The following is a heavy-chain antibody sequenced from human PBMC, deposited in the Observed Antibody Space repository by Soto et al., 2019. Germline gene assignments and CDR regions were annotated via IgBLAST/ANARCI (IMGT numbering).Heavy chain of an antibody. CDR1: GFTFSSYS. D-gene: IGHD3-3*01. V-gene: IGHV3-48*02. CDR2: ISSSSSTI. J-gene: IGHJ4*02. CDR3: ASDPDPYDFWSGPEY. Sequence: RLSCAASGFTFSSYSMNWVRQAPGKGLEWVSYISSSSSTIYYADSVKGRFTISRDNAKNSLYLQMNSLRDEDTAVYYCASDPDPYDFWSGPEYWGQGTLVTVSS.